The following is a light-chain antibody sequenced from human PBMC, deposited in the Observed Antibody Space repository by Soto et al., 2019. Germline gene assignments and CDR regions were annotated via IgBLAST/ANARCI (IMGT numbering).Light chain of an antibody. Sequence: EIVMTQSPATLSVSPGERATLSCRASQSVSSNLAWYQQKPGQAPRLLIYGASTRATGIPARFSGSGSGTEFTLTISSLQSEDFSVYYRQQYKKLPPLTFGQGTKVEIK. CDR1: QSVSSN. CDR2: GAS. J-gene: IGKJ1*01. CDR3: QQYKKLPPLT. V-gene: IGKV3-15*01.